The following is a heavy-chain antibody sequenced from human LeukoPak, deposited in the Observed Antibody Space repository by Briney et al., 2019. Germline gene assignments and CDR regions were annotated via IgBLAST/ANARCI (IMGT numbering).Heavy chain of an antibody. CDR1: GGTFSSYA. V-gene: IGHV1-69*13. Sequence: SVKVSCKASGGTFSSYAISWVRQAPGQGLEWMGGIIPIFGTANYAQKFQGRVTITADESTSTAYMELSSLRSEDTAVYYCATHCSGGSCYLRYYYYYMDVWGKGTTVTISS. J-gene: IGHJ6*03. D-gene: IGHD2-15*01. CDR2: IIPIFGTA. CDR3: ATHCSGGSCYLRYYYYYMDV.